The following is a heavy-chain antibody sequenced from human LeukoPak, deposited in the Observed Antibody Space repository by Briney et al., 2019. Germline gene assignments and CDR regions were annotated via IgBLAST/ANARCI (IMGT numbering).Heavy chain of an antibody. D-gene: IGHD2-2*02. CDR2: TYFRSRWYN. CDR1: GDSVSSINGA. CDR3: ARDLGNTGWYTFDY. Sequence: SQTLSVTCAISGDSVSSINGAWNWIRQSPSRGLEWPGRTYFRSRWYNEFAESLKGRMTIDPDTSKNQFSLQLTSVTPEDTAVYYCARDLGNTGWYTFDYWGQGTLVTVSS. J-gene: IGHJ4*02. V-gene: IGHV6-1*01.